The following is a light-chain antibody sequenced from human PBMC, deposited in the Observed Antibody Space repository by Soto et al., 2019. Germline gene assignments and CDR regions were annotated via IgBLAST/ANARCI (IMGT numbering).Light chain of an antibody. J-gene: IGLJ2*01. Sequence: QSVLTQPPSASGTPGQRVTISCSGSSSNIGSNYVYWYQQLPGTAPKLLIYRNNQRPSGVPDRFSGSKSGTSASLAISGLRSEDEADYYCSSYTSSSTQVFGGGTKVTVL. CDR2: RNN. V-gene: IGLV1-47*01. CDR1: SSNIGSNY. CDR3: SSYTSSSTQV.